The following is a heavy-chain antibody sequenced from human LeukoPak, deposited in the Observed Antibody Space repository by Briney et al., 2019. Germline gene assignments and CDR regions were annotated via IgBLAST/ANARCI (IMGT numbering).Heavy chain of an antibody. J-gene: IGHJ4*02. D-gene: IGHD6-13*01. CDR1: GFTFSSYS. V-gene: IGHV3-21*01. CDR3: ARVKGSSWSFDY. CDR2: ISSSSSYI. Sequence: GGSLRLSCAASGFTFSSYSMNWVRQAPGKGLEWVSSISSSSSYIYYADSVKGRFTISRDNAKNSLYLQMNSLRAEDTAVYYCARVKGSSWSFDYWGQGTLVTVSS.